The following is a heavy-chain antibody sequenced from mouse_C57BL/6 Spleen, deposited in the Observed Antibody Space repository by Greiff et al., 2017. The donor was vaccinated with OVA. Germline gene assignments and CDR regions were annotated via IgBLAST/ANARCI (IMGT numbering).Heavy chain of an antibody. CDR1: GYTFTVYY. Sequence: VQLQQSGPELVKPGASVKISCKASGYTFTVYYMNWVKQSHGKSLEWIGDINPNNGGTSYNQKFKGKATLTVDKSSSTAYMELRSLTSEDSAVYYCARKDYGSSYVDYFDYWGQGTTLTVSS. D-gene: IGHD1-1*01. V-gene: IGHV1-26*01. CDR3: ARKDYGSSYVDYFDY. J-gene: IGHJ2*01. CDR2: INPNNGGT.